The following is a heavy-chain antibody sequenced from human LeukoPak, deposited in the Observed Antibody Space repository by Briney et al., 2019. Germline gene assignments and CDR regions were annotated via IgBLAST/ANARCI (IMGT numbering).Heavy chain of an antibody. CDR2: ISGSGGAT. J-gene: IGHJ6*02. Sequence: GGSLRLSCAASGFIFSSSAMSWVRQAPGKGLEWVSGISGSGGATYYAESVKGRFTISRDNSKNTLYLLMNSLRAEDTALYYCAKDRSKYYTYYGIDVWGQGTTVTVS. CDR1: GFIFSSSA. V-gene: IGHV3-23*01. CDR3: AKDRSKYYTYYGIDV. D-gene: IGHD2-2*02.